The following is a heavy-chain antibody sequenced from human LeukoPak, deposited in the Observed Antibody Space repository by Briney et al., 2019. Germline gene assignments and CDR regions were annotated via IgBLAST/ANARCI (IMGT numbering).Heavy chain of an antibody. J-gene: IGHJ6*03. Sequence: GGSLRLSCAVSGLTFSSYGMHWVRKAPGKGLEWVALIRYDGSNKYYADSVKGRFTISRDNSKNTLYLQMNSLRAEDTAVYHCAKGPRSITMFRGGYYMDVWGKGTTVTISS. D-gene: IGHD3-10*01. CDR2: IRYDGSNK. V-gene: IGHV3-30*02. CDR1: GLTFSSYG. CDR3: AKGPRSITMFRGGYYMDV.